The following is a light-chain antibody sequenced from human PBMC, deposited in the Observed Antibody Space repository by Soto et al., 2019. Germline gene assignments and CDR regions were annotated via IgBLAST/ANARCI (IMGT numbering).Light chain of an antibody. CDR2: GAS. CDR3: QQYGSSPVS. V-gene: IGKV3-20*01. J-gene: IGKJ2*03. Sequence: EIVLTQSPGTLSLSPGERATLSCRASQSVSSSNLAWYQHKPGQPPRLVMYGASSRATGIPDRFSGSGSGTDFNLTISRLEPEDFAIYYCQQYGSSPVSFGQGTKLEIK. CDR1: QSVSSSN.